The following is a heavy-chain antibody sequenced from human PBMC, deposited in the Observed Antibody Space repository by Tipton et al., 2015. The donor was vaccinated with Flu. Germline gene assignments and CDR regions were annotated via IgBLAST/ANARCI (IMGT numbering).Heavy chain of an antibody. CDR3: ARRLRRWLQLPYYFDY. CDR1: GGSFSGYY. V-gene: IGHV4-34*01. CDR2: INHSGST. D-gene: IGHD5-24*01. Sequence: LRLSCAVYGGSFSGYYWSWIRQPPGKGLEWIGEINHSGSTNYNPPLKSRVTISVDTSKNQFSLKLSSVTAADTAVYYCARRLRRWLQLPYYFDYWGQGTLVTVSS. J-gene: IGHJ4*02.